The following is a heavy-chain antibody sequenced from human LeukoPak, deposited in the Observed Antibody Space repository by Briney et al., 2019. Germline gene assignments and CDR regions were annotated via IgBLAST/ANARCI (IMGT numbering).Heavy chain of an antibody. V-gene: IGHV3-74*01. J-gene: IGHJ3*02. Sequence: GGSLRLSCAASGFTFSSYWMHWVRHAPGKGLVWVSRINSDGSSTSYADSVKGRFTISRDNAKNTLYLQMNSLRAEDTAVYYCFLAAGAFDIWGQGTMVTVSS. D-gene: IGHD3-3*01. CDR3: FLAAGAFDI. CDR1: GFTFSSYW. CDR2: INSDGSST.